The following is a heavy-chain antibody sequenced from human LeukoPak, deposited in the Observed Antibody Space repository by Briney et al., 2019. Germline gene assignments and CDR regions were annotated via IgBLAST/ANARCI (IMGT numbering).Heavy chain of an antibody. CDR1: GGSISSYY. J-gene: IGHJ4*02. CDR3: ARSNTYYYDSSGYTIDY. CDR2: IYYSGST. V-gene: IGHV4-59*08. D-gene: IGHD3-22*01. Sequence: SETLSLTCTVSGGSISSYYWSWIRQPPGKGLEWIGYIYYSGSTNYNPSLKSRVTISVDTSKNQFSLKLSSVTAADTAVYYCARSNTYYYDSSGYTIDYWGQGTLVTVSS.